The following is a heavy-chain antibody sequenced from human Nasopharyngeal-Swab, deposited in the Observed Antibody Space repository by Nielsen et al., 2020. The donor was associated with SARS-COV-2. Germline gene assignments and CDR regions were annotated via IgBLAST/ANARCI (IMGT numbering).Heavy chain of an antibody. CDR2: IYYSGST. D-gene: IGHD3-22*01. CDR3: ARVGRYYYDSSGYYDY. V-gene: IGHV4-59*12. J-gene: IGHJ4*02. Sequence: SETLSLTCTVSGGSISSYYWSWIRQPPGKGLEWIGYIYYSGSTNYNPSLKSRVTISVDTSKNQFSLELSSVTAADTAVYYCARVGRYYYDSSGYYDYWGQGTLVTVSS. CDR1: GGSISSYY.